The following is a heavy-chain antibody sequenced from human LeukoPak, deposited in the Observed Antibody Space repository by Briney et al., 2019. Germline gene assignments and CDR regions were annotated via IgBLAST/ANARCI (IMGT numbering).Heavy chain of an antibody. D-gene: IGHD3-22*01. J-gene: IGHJ3*02. CDR3: ARASDYYDSIGYRGAFDI. CDR1: GGSISSGNYY. CDR2: FYSGGST. Sequence: SQTLSLTCTVSGGSISSGNYYWSWIRQPAGKGLEWIGRFYSGGSTTYNPSLKSRVTISADTAKNQVSLKMCSVTAADTAVYYCARASDYYDSIGYRGAFDIWGEGTMVTVSS. V-gene: IGHV4-61*02.